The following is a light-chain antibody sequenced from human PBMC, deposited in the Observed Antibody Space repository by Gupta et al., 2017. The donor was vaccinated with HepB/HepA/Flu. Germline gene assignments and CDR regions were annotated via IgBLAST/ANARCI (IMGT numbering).Light chain of an antibody. Sequence: EIVLTQSPGTLSLSPGESATLSCRASQTVRSNYLAWCQQKPGQAPRLLIYGATSRATGIPDRFSGSGSGTDFTLTSSRLEPEDFAVYYCHQYGTSPLTFGGGTXVEIK. J-gene: IGKJ4*01. V-gene: IGKV3-20*01. CDR2: GAT. CDR1: QTVRSNY. CDR3: HQYGTSPLT.